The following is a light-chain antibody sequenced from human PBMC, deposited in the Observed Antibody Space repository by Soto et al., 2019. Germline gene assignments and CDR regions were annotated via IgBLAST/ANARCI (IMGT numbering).Light chain of an antibody. Sequence: QSALTQPASVSGSPGQSITISCTGTSSDVGAYNFVSWDQHHPGRAPKLIIYEVTIRPSGVSNRFSGSKSGNTASLTISGLQAEDEADYYCSSYTTSAPYVFGSGTKLTVL. CDR3: SSYTTSAPYV. J-gene: IGLJ1*01. CDR1: SSDVGAYNF. V-gene: IGLV2-14*01. CDR2: EVT.